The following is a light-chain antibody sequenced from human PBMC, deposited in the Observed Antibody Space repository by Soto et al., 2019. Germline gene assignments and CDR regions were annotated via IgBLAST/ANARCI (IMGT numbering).Light chain of an antibody. CDR3: QLYGSSPLYT. J-gene: IGKJ2*01. Sequence: EVVLTQSPGTLSLSPGERAALSCRASQSVRSTYLAWYQQKPGQAPRLLIYGASSRATGIPDRFSGSGSGTDFTLTISRLEPEDCAVYYCQLYGSSPLYTFGQGTKLEI. CDR1: QSVRSTY. V-gene: IGKV3-20*01. CDR2: GAS.